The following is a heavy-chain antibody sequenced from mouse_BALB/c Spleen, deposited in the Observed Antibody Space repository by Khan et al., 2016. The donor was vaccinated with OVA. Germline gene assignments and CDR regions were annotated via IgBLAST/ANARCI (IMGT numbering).Heavy chain of an antibody. Sequence: QIQLVQSGPELKKPGETVKISCKASGYTFTNYGMNWVKQAPGKGLKWIGWINTYTGEPTYTDDLKGRFAFSLETSASTAYLQINRLKYEDMAMYFCARGASDLYFDVWGAGTTVTVSS. CDR3: ARGASDLYFDV. CDR2: INTYTGEP. V-gene: IGHV9-1*02. J-gene: IGHJ1*01. CDR1: GYTFTNYG.